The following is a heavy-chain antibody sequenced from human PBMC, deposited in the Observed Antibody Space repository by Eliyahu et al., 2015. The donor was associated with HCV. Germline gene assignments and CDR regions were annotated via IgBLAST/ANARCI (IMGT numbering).Heavy chain of an antibody. D-gene: IGHD5-18*01. CDR2: INHSGST. CDR1: GGSFSGYY. Sequence: QVQLQQWGAGLLKPSETLSLTCAVYGGSFSGYYWSWIRQPPGKGLEWIGEINHSGSTNYNPSLKSRVTISVDTSKNQFSLKLSSVTAADTAVYYCARGRRYSYGHDYWGQGTLVTVSS. J-gene: IGHJ4*02. CDR3: ARGRRYSYGHDY. V-gene: IGHV4-34*01.